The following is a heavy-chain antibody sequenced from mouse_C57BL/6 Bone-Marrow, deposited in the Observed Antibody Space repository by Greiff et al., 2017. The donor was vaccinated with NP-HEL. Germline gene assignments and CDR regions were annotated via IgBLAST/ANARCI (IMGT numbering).Heavy chain of an antibody. J-gene: IGHJ4*01. V-gene: IGHV1-82*01. CDR3: ANYYGSSYRYYYAMDY. D-gene: IGHD1-1*01. CDR1: GYAFSSSW. CDR2: IYPGDGDT. Sequence: VKLMESGPELVKPGASVKISCKASGYAFSSSWMNWVKQRPGKGLEWIGRIYPGDGDTNYNGKFKGKATLTADKSSSTAYMQLSSLTSEDSAVYFCANYYGSSYRYYYAMDYWGQGTSVTVSS.